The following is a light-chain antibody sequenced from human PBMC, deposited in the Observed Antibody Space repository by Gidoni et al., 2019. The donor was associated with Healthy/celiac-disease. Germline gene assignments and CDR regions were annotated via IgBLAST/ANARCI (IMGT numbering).Light chain of an antibody. CDR2: EGS. CDR3: CSYAGSSTWV. CDR1: SSDVGSYNL. Sequence: PGQSITISCTGTSSDVGSYNLVSWYQQHPGKAPKLMIYEGSKRPSGVSNRFSGSKSGNTASLTISGLQAEDEADYYCCSYAGSSTWVFGGGTKLTVL. J-gene: IGLJ3*02. V-gene: IGLV2-23*01.